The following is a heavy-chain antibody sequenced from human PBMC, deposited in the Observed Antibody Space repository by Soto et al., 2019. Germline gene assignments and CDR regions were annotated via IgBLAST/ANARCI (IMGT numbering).Heavy chain of an antibody. D-gene: IGHD3-10*01. CDR2: IIPLYGTG. Sequence: QAHLAQSGAEVKKPGSSVTVSCKASGGTCNSYGISWVRQATGQGLDWMGVIIPLYGTGNYAQKFQGRVSITADKTTSTAYMDLHSLRSDDTAVYYCARVRVIRGVIPSHFGLWGQGTLVTVSS. CDR1: GGTCNSYG. CDR3: ARVRVIRGVIPSHFGL. J-gene: IGHJ4*02. V-gene: IGHV1-69*06.